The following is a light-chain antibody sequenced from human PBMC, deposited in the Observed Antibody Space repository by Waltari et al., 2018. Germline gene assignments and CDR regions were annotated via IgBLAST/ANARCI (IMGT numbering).Light chain of an antibody. V-gene: IGKV1-5*03. CDR2: KAS. Sequence: DIQMTQSPSILSASVGDRVTFTCRASQTISIYLAWYQQKPGKAPNLLIYKASTLESGVPSRFSGSGSGTEFTLTISSLQPDDFATYYCQQYHSYSPYTFGQGTTLDIK. J-gene: IGKJ2*01. CDR1: QTISIY. CDR3: QQYHSYSPYT.